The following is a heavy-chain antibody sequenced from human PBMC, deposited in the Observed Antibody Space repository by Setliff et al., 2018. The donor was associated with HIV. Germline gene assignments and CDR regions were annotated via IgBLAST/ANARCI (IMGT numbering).Heavy chain of an antibody. Sequence: KPSETLSLTCTVSGGSMNSHYWSWIRQSPGRGLEWIGYIYYSVSTKYNPSLKSRVSMSIDTSKNQFSLKTSSVTAADTAVYYCARGVVDYDFWSGSGDYYYMDVWGKGTTVT. CDR1: GGSMNSHY. V-gene: IGHV4-59*11. D-gene: IGHD3-3*01. J-gene: IGHJ6*03. CDR2: IYYSVST. CDR3: ARGVVDYDFWSGSGDYYYMDV.